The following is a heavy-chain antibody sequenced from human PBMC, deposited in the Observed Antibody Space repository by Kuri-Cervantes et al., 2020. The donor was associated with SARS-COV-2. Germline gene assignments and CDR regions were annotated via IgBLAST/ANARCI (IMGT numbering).Heavy chain of an antibody. D-gene: IGHD6-13*01. J-gene: IGHJ5*02. CDR2: LYHSGST. Sequence: SETLSLTCTVSGYSISSGYYWGWIRQPPGKGLEWIGSLYHSGSTYYNPSLKSRVTISVDTSKNQFSLKLSSVTAADTAVYYCARSPGIAAAGTNWFDPWGQGALVTVSS. CDR3: ARSPGIAAAGTNWFDP. V-gene: IGHV4-38-2*02. CDR1: GYSISSGYY.